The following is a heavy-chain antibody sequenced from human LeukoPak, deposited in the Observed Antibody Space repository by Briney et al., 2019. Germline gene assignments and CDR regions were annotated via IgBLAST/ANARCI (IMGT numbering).Heavy chain of an antibody. V-gene: IGHV1-2*02. CDR3: ARAPGTFDI. D-gene: IGHD1-1*01. J-gene: IGHJ3*02. CDR1: GYTFTGYY. CDR2: INPNSGGT. Sequence: GASVKVSCKASGYTFTGYYMYWVRQAPGQGLEWMGWINPNSGGTNYAQKFQDRTTMSRDTSISTAYMELSSLRSDDTAVYFCARAPGTFDIWGQGTVVTVSS.